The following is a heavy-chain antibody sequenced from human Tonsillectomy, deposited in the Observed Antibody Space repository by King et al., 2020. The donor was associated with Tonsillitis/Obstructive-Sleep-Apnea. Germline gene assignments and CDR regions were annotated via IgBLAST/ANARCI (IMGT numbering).Heavy chain of an antibody. CDR3: ARGTTVTTFTQFDP. J-gene: IGHJ5*02. Sequence: QLQESGPGLVKPSETLSLMCTVSGGSISSSSYYWGWIRQPPGKGLEWIGSIYYSGSTYYNPSLKSRVTISADTSKNQFSLKVSSVTAADTAVYYCARGTTVTTFTQFDPWGQGTLDTVSS. CDR2: IYYSGST. CDR1: GGSISSSSYY. D-gene: IGHD4-17*01. V-gene: IGHV4-39*01.